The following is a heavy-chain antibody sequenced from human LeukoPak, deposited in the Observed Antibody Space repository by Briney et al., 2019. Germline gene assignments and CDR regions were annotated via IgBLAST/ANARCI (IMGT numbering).Heavy chain of an antibody. CDR2: ISGCGGST. J-gene: IGHJ4*02. D-gene: IGHD3-22*01. CDR3: AKVLHDYYDSSGYTSNFDY. Sequence: PGGSLRLFCAASGFTFNSYAMSWVRQAPGKGLELVSAISGCGGSTYYADSVEGRFTISRDNSKNTLYLQMNSLRAEDTAVYYCAKVLHDYYDSSGYTSNFDYWGQGTLVTVSS. V-gene: IGHV3-23*01. CDR1: GFTFNSYA.